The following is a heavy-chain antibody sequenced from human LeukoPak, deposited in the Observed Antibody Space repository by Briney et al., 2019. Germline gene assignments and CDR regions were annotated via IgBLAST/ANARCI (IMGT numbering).Heavy chain of an antibody. V-gene: IGHV4-34*01. Sequence: SETLSLTCAVYGGSFSGYYWSWIRQPPGKGLEWIGEINHSGSTNYNPSLKSRVTISVDTSKNQFSLMLSSVTAADTAVYYCARARITYCSGGSCYEYLDYWGQGTLVTVSS. J-gene: IGHJ4*02. CDR2: INHSGST. CDR1: GGSFSGYY. D-gene: IGHD2-15*01. CDR3: ARARITYCSGGSCYEYLDY.